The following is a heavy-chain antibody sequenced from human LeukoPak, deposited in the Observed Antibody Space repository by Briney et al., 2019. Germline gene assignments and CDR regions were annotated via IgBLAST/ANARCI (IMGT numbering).Heavy chain of an antibody. D-gene: IGHD6-13*01. V-gene: IGHV4-34*01. Sequence: PSETLSLTCAVYGGSFSGYYWSWIRQPPGKGLEWIGSIYHSGSTYYNPSLKSRVTISVDTSKNQFSLKLSSVPAADTAVYYCARVAAGTPPMKGDWFAPWGQGPLVTVSS. CDR2: IYHSGST. CDR3: ARVAAGTPPMKGDWFAP. J-gene: IGHJ5*02. CDR1: GGSFSGYY.